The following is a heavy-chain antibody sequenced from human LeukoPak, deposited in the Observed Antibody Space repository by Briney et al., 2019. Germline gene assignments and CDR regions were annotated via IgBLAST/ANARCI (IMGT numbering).Heavy chain of an antibody. CDR3: ARDRVCSGGSCYSQGYYYYGMDA. D-gene: IGHD2-15*01. CDR1: GYTFISYG. Sequence: ASVKVSCKASGYTFISYGISWGRHAPGQGLEWMGWISGNNGNTYYAQKVQGRVTMTTDTSTSTVYMELRSLRSDDTAVYYCARDRVCSGGSCYSQGYYYYGMDAWGQGTTVTVSS. J-gene: IGHJ6*02. V-gene: IGHV1-18*01. CDR2: ISGNNGNT.